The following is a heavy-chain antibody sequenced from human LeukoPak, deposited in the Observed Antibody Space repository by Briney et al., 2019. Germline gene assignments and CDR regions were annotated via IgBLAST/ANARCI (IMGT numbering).Heavy chain of an antibody. CDR3: ARSRGTYYDFWSGYALFDY. Sequence: SETLSLTCTVSGGSISSSSYYWGWIRQPPGKGLEWIGSICYSGSTYYNPSLKSRVTISVDTSKNQFSLKLSSVTAADTAVYYCARSRGTYYDFWSGYALFDYWGQGTLVTVSS. CDR2: ICYSGST. CDR1: GGSISSSSYY. D-gene: IGHD3-3*01. J-gene: IGHJ4*02. V-gene: IGHV4-39*01.